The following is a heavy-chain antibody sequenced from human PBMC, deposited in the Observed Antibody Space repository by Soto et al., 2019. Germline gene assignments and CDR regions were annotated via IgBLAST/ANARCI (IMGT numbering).Heavy chain of an antibody. CDR2: ISYSGAT. CDR3: ATSPRFAFDF. J-gene: IGHJ3*01. CDR1: GGSVSGDKNY. D-gene: IGHD3-16*01. V-gene: IGHV4-61*01. Sequence: QVQLQELGPGLVKPSETLSLICTVSGGSVSGDKNYWSWIRQSPGKGLEWIGYISYSGATNYNPSLKSRLTISVDRSKNQFALKLSSVTASDTALYYCATSPRFAFDFWGQGTTVIVSS.